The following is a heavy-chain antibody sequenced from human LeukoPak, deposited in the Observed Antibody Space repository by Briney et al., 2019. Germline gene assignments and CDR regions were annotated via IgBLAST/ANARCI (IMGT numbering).Heavy chain of an antibody. CDR3: ATGPRDCSSTSCFIQSLNQPFDY. V-gene: IGHV1-2*02. CDR2: INPNSGGT. J-gene: IGHJ4*02. CDR1: GYTFTGYY. D-gene: IGHD2-2*01. Sequence: ASVKVSCKASGYTFTGYYMHWVRQAPGQGLEWMGWINPNSGGTNYAQKFQGRVTMTRDTSISTAYMELSSLRSEDTAVYYCATGPRDCSSTSCFIQSLNQPFDYWGQGTLVTVSS.